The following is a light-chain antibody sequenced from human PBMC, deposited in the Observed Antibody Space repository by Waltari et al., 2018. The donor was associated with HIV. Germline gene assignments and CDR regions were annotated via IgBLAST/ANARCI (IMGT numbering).Light chain of an antibody. CDR1: TIGTKK. CDR2: DDS. V-gene: IGLV3-21*02. J-gene: IGLJ3*02. CDR3: QVWDSTSDHLWV. Sequence: SYVLTQSPSVSVAPGQTARFTCSGHTIGTKKCPRYRQKPGQAPVLVVYDDSDRPSGIPERFSGSNSGNAATLTISKVEVGDEADYFCQVWDSTSDHLWVFGGGSRLTVL.